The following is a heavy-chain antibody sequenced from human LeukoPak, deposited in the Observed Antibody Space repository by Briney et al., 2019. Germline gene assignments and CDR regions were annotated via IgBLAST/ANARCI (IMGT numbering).Heavy chain of an antibody. J-gene: IGHJ3*02. CDR2: IYYNGST. D-gene: IGHD3-22*01. CDR3: ARVGNYYDSSGYRVSGAFDI. Sequence: SETLSLTCTVSGGSISSYYWSWIRQPPGKGLEWIGYIYYNGSTNYNPSLKSRVTISVDTSKNQFSLKLSSVTAADTAVYYCARVGNYYDSSGYRVSGAFDIWGQGTMVTVSS. V-gene: IGHV4-59*01. CDR1: GGSISSYY.